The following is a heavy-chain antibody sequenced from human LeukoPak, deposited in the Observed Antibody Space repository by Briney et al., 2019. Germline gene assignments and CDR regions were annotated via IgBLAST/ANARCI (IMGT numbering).Heavy chain of an antibody. J-gene: IGHJ4*02. CDR3: ARESGYGDYAFGY. V-gene: IGHV3-21*01. Sequence: GGSLRLSCAASGFTFSSYSMNWVRQAPGKGLEWVSSISSSSSYIYYADSVKGRFTISRDNAKNSLYLQMNSLRAEDTAVYYCARESGYGDYAFGYWGQGTLVTVSS. CDR2: ISSSSSYI. D-gene: IGHD4-17*01. CDR1: GFTFSSYS.